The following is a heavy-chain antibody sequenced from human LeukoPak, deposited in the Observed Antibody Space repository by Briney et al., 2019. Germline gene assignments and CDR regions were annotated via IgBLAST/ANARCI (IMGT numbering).Heavy chain of an antibody. CDR2: ISSSSTYI. J-gene: IGHJ4*02. Sequence: TGGSLRLSCAASGFTFSSYSMNWVRQAPGKGLEWVSFISSSSTYIYYADSLKGRFTISRDNAKNSLYLQMNSLRAEDTAVYYCARDYGGSSPFDYWGQGTLVTVSS. D-gene: IGHD4-23*01. CDR3: ARDYGGSSPFDY. CDR1: GFTFSSYS. V-gene: IGHV3-21*06.